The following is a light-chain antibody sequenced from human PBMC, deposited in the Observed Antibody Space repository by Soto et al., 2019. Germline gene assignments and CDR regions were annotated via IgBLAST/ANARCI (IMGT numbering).Light chain of an antibody. CDR3: LQNHNYPRT. J-gene: IGKJ1*01. CDR2: GAS. Sequence: DIKMTQSPSTLSGSVGDRVTITCRASQTISSWLAWYQQTPGKAPKLLISGASRLQSGVPSRFSGSGSGAAFTLTITSLRPEDSATYYCLQNHNYPRTFGQGTKVDIK. V-gene: IGKV1-5*01. CDR1: QTISSW.